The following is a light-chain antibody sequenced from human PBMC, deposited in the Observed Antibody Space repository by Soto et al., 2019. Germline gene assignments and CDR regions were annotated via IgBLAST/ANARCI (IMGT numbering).Light chain of an antibody. J-gene: IGKJ3*01. CDR1: QSISSY. V-gene: IGKV1-39*01. Sequence: DIQMTQSPSSLSASVGDRVTITCRASQSISSYLNWYQQKPGKAPKLLIYAASSLQSGVPSRFSGSGSGTDFTLTISSLQPEDFATYYSQQSYSTPRTFCPGTKVDIK. CDR2: AAS. CDR3: QQSYSTPRT.